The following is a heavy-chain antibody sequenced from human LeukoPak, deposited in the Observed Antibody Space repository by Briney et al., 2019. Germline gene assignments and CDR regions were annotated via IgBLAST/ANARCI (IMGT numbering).Heavy chain of an antibody. CDR3: ARQTGYSSSWSRFDY. V-gene: IGHV4-39*01. Sequence: PSETLSLTCTVSGGSISSSSYYWGWIRQPPGKGLEWIGSIYYSGSTYYNPSLKSRVTISVDTSKNQFSLKLSSVTAADTAVYYCARQTGYSSSWSRFDYWGQGTPVTVSS. J-gene: IGHJ4*02. CDR1: GGSISSSSYY. D-gene: IGHD6-13*01. CDR2: IYYSGST.